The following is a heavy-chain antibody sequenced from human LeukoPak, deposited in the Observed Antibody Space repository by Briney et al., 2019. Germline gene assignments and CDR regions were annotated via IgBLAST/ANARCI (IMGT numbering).Heavy chain of an antibody. CDR3: AGLEGLGRYSSSWYEGWFDP. CDR2: ISYDGSNK. J-gene: IGHJ5*02. Sequence: GGSLRLSCAASGFTFSSYAMHWVRQAPGKGLEWVAVISYDGSNKYYADSVKGRFTISRDNSKNTLYLQMNSLRAEDTAVYYCAGLEGLGRYSSSWYEGWFDPWGQGTLVTVSS. V-gene: IGHV3-30*04. CDR1: GFTFSSYA. D-gene: IGHD6-13*01.